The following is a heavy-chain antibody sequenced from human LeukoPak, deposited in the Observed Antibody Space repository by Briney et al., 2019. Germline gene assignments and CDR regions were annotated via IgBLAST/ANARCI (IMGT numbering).Heavy chain of an antibody. CDR2: ISSSSSTI. CDR3: ARDRESGSHYYYYGMDV. V-gene: IGHV3-48*01. Sequence: PGGSLRLSCAASGFTFSSYSMNWIRQAPGKGLEWVSYISSSSSTIYYAGSVKGRFTISRDNAKNSLYLQMNSLRAEDTAVYYCARDRESGSHYYYYGMDVWGQGTTVTVSS. CDR1: GFTFSSYS. J-gene: IGHJ6*02. D-gene: IGHD1-26*01.